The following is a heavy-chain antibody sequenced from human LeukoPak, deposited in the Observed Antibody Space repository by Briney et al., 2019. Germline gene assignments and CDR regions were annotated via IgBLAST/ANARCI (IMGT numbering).Heavy chain of an antibody. CDR1: GGSFSGYY. CDR3: ARAPRGIRVGISWFDP. CDR2: INHSGST. Sequence: SETLSLTCAVYGGSFSGYYWSWIRQPPGKGLEWIGEINHSGSTNYNPSLKSRVTISVDTSKNQFSPKLSSVTAADTAVYYCARAPRGIRVGISWFDPWGQGTLVTVSS. V-gene: IGHV4-34*01. D-gene: IGHD1-14*01. J-gene: IGHJ5*02.